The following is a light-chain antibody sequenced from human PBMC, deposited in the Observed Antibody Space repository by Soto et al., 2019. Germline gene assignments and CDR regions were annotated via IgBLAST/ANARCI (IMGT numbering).Light chain of an antibody. Sequence: EIVMTQSPVTLSVSPGESATIFCSASERISTNLAWYQQKPGQAPRLLIYSESTRATGVPARFSGSGSATEFTLTISSLQPEDFATYYCQQYDYWPPFTFGQGTKLGI. J-gene: IGKJ2*01. CDR2: SES. V-gene: IGKV3-15*01. CDR1: ERISTN. CDR3: QQYDYWPPFT.